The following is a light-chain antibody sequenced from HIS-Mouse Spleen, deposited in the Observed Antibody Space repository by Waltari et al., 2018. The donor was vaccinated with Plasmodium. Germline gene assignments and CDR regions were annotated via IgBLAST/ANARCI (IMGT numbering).Light chain of an antibody. CDR2: DAS. Sequence: DIQLTQSPSSLSASVVARVTITCQASQDISNYLNWYQQNPGKAPKLLSYDASNLETGVPSRFSGSGSGTEFTFTISSLQPEDIATYYCQQYDNLPYTFGQGTKLEIK. J-gene: IGKJ2*01. CDR1: QDISNY. CDR3: QQYDNLPYT. V-gene: IGKV1-33*01.